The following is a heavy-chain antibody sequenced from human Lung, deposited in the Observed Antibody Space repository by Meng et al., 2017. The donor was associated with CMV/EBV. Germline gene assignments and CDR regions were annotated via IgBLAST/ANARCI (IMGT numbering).Heavy chain of an antibody. CDR3: ARLWGVFDWNFDGFDI. J-gene: IGHJ3*02. CDR2: IYPGDDDT. D-gene: IGHD1-7*01. V-gene: IGHV5-51*01. CDR1: GYSFTTYW. Sequence: ESLKISCQGSGYSFTTYWIAWVRQMPGKGLEWVGSIYPGDDDTRYSPSLQGQVTISADASITAAYLQWNSLKASDTAMYYCARLWGVFDWNFDGFDIWGKGTXVTVSS.